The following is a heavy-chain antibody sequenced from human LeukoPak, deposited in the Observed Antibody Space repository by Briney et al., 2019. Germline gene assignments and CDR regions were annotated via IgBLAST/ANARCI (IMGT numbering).Heavy chain of an antibody. J-gene: IGHJ5*02. Sequence: ASVKVSCKASGYTFTGYYMHWVRQAPGQGLEWMGWINPNSGGTNYAQTFQGRVTITRDTSIGTAYMELSRLRSDDTAVYYCARESIVVVPAALASWDWFDPWGQGTLVTVSS. V-gene: IGHV1-2*02. CDR3: ARESIVVVPAALASWDWFDP. D-gene: IGHD2-2*01. CDR2: INPNSGGT. CDR1: GYTFTGYY.